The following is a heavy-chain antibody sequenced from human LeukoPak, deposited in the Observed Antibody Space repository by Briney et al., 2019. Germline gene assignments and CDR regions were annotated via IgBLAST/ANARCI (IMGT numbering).Heavy chain of an antibody. V-gene: IGHV4-34*01. Sequence: RTSETLSLTCAVYGGSFSGYYWSWIRQPPGKGLEWIGEINHSGSTNYNPSLKSRVTISVDTSKNQFSLKLSSVTAADTAVYYCARVKKGGYSYGTPFDYWGQGTLVTVSS. D-gene: IGHD5-18*01. J-gene: IGHJ4*02. CDR3: ARVKKGGYSYGTPFDY. CDR1: GGSFSGYY. CDR2: INHSGST.